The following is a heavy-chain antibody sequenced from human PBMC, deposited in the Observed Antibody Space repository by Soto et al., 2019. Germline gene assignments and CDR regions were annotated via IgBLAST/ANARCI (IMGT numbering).Heavy chain of an antibody. D-gene: IGHD4-17*01. CDR2: ISGGGATI. J-gene: IGHJ6*02. CDR1: GFTFNDHF. CDR3: AREGTVPTTYYYSHGLDV. Sequence: QVQLEESGGGLVKPGGSLRLSCTASGFTFNDHFMSWIRQAPGKGLEWVAYISGGGATIYYADSVKGRFTISRDNAKNSLSLQMTSLSAEDTAVYYCAREGTVPTTYYYSHGLDVWGQGTSVTVSS. V-gene: IGHV3-11*01.